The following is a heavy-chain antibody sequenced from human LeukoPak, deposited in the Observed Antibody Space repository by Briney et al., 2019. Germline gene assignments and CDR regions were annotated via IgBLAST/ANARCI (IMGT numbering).Heavy chain of an antibody. CDR2: IYASGST. V-gene: IGHV4-4*07. Sequence: PSETLSLTCTVSGGFISSYYWTWIRQPAAKGLEWIGRIYASGSTNYNPSLKSRVTMSVDTSKNQFSLKLTSVTAADTAVYYCAREYSSSSGKNAFDIWGQGTLVTVSS. CDR3: AREYSSSSGKNAFDI. CDR1: GGFISSYY. J-gene: IGHJ3*02. D-gene: IGHD6-6*01.